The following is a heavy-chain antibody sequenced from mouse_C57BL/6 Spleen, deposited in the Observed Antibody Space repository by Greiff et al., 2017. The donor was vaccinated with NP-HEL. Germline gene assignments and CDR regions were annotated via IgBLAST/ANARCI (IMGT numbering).Heavy chain of an antibody. CDR3: AREKDYYGSSDY. Sequence: QVQLQQSGPELVKPGASVKISCKASGYAFSSSWMNWVKQRPGKGLEWIGRIYPGDGDTNYNGKFKGKATLTADESSSTAYMQLSSLTSEDSAVYFCAREKDYYGSSDYWGQGTTLTVSS. D-gene: IGHD1-1*01. J-gene: IGHJ2*01. CDR2: IYPGDGDT. V-gene: IGHV1-82*01. CDR1: GYAFSSSW.